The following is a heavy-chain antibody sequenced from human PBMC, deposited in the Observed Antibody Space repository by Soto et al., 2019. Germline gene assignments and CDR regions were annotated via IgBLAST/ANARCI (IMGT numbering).Heavy chain of an antibody. Sequence: PSETLSLTCTVSGGSISSGGYYWSWIRQHPGKSLERIGYIYYSGSTYYNPSLKSRVTISVDTSKNQFSLKLSSVTAADTAVYYCASPGIAVAGTGFGGDYYYYGMDVWGQGTTVTVSS. V-gene: IGHV4-31*03. CDR1: GGSISSGGYY. CDR2: IYYSGST. CDR3: ASPGIAVAGTGFGGDYYYYGMDV. J-gene: IGHJ6*02. D-gene: IGHD6-19*01.